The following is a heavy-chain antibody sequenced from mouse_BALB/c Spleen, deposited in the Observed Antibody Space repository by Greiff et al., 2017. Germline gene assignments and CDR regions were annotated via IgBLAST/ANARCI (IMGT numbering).Heavy chain of an antibody. CDR2: ISSGSSTI. J-gene: IGHJ4*01. CDR1: GFTFSSFG. D-gene: IGHD1-1*01. Sequence: EVQGVESGGGLVQPGGSRKLSCAASGFTFSSFGMHWVRQAPEKGLEWVAYISSGSSTIYYADTVKGRFTISRDNPKNTLFLQMTSLRSEDTAMYYCARSSELLRYYAMDYWGQGTSVTVSS. V-gene: IGHV5-17*02. CDR3: ARSSELLRYYAMDY.